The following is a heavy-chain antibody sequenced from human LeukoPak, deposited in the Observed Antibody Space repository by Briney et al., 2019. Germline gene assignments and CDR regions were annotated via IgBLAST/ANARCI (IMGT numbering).Heavy chain of an antibody. D-gene: IGHD1-1*01. J-gene: IGHJ3*02. Sequence: SGGSLRLSCAAAGFTFSSNALSWVRQAPGEGLDWVSSISVSSTTYYLDSVKGRFTISRDNSRNALYLQMNSLRAEDTALYYCAKCNLDNCREGFHIWGQGTIVTVSS. CDR1: GFTFSSNA. V-gene: IGHV3-23*01. CDR3: AKCNLDNCREGFHI. CDR2: ISVSSTT.